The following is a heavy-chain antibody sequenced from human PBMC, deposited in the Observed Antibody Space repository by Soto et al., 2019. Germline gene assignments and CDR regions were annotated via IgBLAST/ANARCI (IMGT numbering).Heavy chain of an antibody. V-gene: IGHV1-18*01. D-gene: IGHD3-16*01. CDR3: AMVDVYVTPSPQDV. CDR1: GYSFTRYG. CDR2: INAYNGNT. Sequence: QVQLVQSGAEVKNPGASVKVSCKASGYSFTRYGIGWARQAPGQGLEWMGWINAYNGNTNHAQNLQGRLTLTTDTSTTTAYMELRSLRSNDTAIYYCAMVDVYVTPSPQDVWGQGTTVPVSS. J-gene: IGHJ6*02.